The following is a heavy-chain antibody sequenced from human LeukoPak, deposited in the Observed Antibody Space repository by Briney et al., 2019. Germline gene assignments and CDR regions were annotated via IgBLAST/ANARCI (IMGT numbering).Heavy chain of an antibody. CDR3: ARDSTPTYYSGTYYFEY. J-gene: IGHJ4*02. CDR2: INPSGGST. CDR1: GYTFASYY. Sequence: ASVKVSCKASGYTFASYYMHWVRQARGQGREWMGIINPSGGSTTYAQKFQGRVTMTRDTSTSTVYMELSSLRSEDTAVYYCARDSTPTYYSGTYYFEYWGQGTLVTVSS. V-gene: IGHV1-46*01. D-gene: IGHD1-26*01.